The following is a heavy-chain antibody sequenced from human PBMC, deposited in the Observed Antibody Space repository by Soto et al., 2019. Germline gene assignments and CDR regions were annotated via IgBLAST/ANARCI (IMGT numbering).Heavy chain of an antibody. CDR2: INSDGSST. Sequence: EVQLVESGGGLVQPGGSLRLSCVASGFTFSSYWMHWVRQAPGKGLVWVSRINSDGSSTSYADSVKGRFTISRDNAKNTLYLQMNSLRAEDTAVYYCARVGCSSTSCYEFDYWGQGTLVTVSS. CDR1: GFTFSSYW. D-gene: IGHD2-2*01. V-gene: IGHV3-74*01. J-gene: IGHJ4*02. CDR3: ARVGCSSTSCYEFDY.